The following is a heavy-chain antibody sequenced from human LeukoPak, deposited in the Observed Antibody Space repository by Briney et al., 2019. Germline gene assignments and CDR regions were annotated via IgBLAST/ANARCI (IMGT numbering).Heavy chain of an antibody. CDR3: AKNGYSYGERDAFDI. CDR1: GFTFSSYS. Sequence: PGGSLRLSCAASGFTFSSYSMNWVRQAPGKGLEWVSYISTSSSTIYYADSVKGRFTISRDNSKNTLYLQMNSLRAEDTAVYYCAKNGYSYGERDAFDIWGQGTMVTVSS. J-gene: IGHJ3*02. V-gene: IGHV3-48*01. D-gene: IGHD5-18*01. CDR2: ISTSSSTI.